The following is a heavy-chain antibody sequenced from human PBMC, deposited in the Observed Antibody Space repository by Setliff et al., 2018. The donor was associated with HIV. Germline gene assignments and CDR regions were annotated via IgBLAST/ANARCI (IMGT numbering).Heavy chain of an antibody. CDR1: GFTFSSYS. J-gene: IGHJ4*02. CDR2: NGIINGAK. V-gene: IGHV3-48*01. Sequence: VGSLRLSCAASGFTFSSYSMNWVRQAPGKGLEWISYNGIINGAKHYADSMEGRFTISRDDAKNSLYLQMDSLRADDTAVYYCAREFPLRLGELSLPGYWGQGTLVTVSS. CDR3: AREFPLRLGELSLPGY. D-gene: IGHD3-16*02.